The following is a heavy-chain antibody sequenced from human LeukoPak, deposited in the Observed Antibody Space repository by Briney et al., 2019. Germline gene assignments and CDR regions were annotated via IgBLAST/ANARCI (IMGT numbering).Heavy chain of an antibody. V-gene: IGHV3-11*04. CDR2: ISSWGDTI. CDR1: GFTFRDYY. J-gene: IGHJ2*01. Sequence: GGPVTLFCGASGFTFRDYYMSWLRQARGEGGVWVSYISSWGDTIYYADSVKGRFTISRDNDKNSLYLKMYSLRAEHTAVYYCATEKGGYHASGSRFALWGRGTLGTVSS. CDR3: ATEKGGYHASGSRFAL. D-gene: IGHD3-10*01.